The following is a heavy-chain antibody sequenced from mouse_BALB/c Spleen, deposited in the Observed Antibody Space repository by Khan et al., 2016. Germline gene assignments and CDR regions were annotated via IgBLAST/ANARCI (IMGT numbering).Heavy chain of an antibody. Sequence: QVQLKQSGPSLVQPSQSLSITCTVSGFSLTTYVVHWVRQSPGKGLEWMGVIWRGGNTDYNAAFMSRLRITKDNYKSQVFFKMNSLQADDTARSYCAKVGCYDSDGAWFAYWGQGSLVTVSA. CDR2: IWRGGNT. CDR3: AKVGCYDSDGAWFAY. V-gene: IGHV2-5-1*01. CDR1: GFSLTTYV. D-gene: IGHD2-12*01. J-gene: IGHJ3*01.